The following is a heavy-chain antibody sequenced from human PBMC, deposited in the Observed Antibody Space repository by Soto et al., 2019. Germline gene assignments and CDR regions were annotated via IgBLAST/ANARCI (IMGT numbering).Heavy chain of an antibody. V-gene: IGHV1-3*01. D-gene: IGHD6-13*01. Sequence: ASVKVSCKASGYTFTSYAMHWVRQAPGQRLEWMGWINAGNGNTKYSQKFQGRVTITRDTSASTAYMELSSLRSEDTAVYYCARGAQSRSFVDYWGQGTLVTVSS. CDR2: INAGNGNT. J-gene: IGHJ4*02. CDR1: GYTFTSYA. CDR3: ARGAQSRSFVDY.